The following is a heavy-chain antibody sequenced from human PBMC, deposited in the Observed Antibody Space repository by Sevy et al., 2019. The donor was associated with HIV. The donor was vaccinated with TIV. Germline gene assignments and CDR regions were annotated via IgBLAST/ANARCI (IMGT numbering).Heavy chain of an antibody. V-gene: IGHV4-34*01. D-gene: IGHD3-10*01. CDR3: ARIYGSGSYYHPFDY. CDR2: INHSGST. CDR1: GGSFSGYY. J-gene: IGHJ4*02. Sequence: SETLSLTCAVYGGSFSGYYWSWIRQPPGKGLEWIGEINHSGSTNYNPSLKSRVTISVDTSKNRFSLKLSSVTAADTAVYYCARIYGSGSYYHPFDYWGQGTLVTVSS.